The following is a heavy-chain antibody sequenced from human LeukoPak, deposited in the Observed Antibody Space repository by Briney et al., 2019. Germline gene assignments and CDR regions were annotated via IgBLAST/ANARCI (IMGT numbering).Heavy chain of an antibody. CDR3: AKNASTVVTPGGWFDP. J-gene: IGHJ5*02. V-gene: IGHV4-39*07. CDR1: GGSISSRSYY. Sequence: SETLSLTCTVSGGSISSRSYYWGWLRQPPGKGLEWIGSIYNPSLKSRVTISVDTSKNQFSLRLSSVTAADTAVYYCAKNASTVVTPGGWFDPWGQGTLVTVSS. D-gene: IGHD4-23*01.